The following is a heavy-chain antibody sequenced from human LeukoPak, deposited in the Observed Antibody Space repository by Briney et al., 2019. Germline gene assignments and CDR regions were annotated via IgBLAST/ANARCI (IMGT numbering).Heavy chain of an antibody. J-gene: IGHJ4*02. V-gene: IGHV3-21*01. CDR1: GFTFGSYS. CDR3: VRDGWNDDY. D-gene: IGHD1-1*01. CDR2: ISSSSSYI. Sequence: PGGSLRLSCAASGFTFGSYSMNWVRQAPGRGLEWVSSISSSSSYIYYADSLKGRFTISRDNAKNSLHLQMNSLRAEDTAVYYCVRDGWNDDYWGQGTLVTVSS.